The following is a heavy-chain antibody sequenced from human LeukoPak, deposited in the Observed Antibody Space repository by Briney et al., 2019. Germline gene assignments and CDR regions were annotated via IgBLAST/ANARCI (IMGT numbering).Heavy chain of an antibody. CDR1: GFTFSSYS. Sequence: GGSLRLSCAASGFTFSSYSMNWVRQAPGKGLEWVSSISSSSSYIYYADSVKGRFTISGDNAKNSLYLQMNSLRAEDTAVYYCAREKVGATPFDYWGQGALVTVSS. CDR2: ISSSSSYI. CDR3: AREKVGATPFDY. D-gene: IGHD1-26*01. V-gene: IGHV3-21*01. J-gene: IGHJ4*02.